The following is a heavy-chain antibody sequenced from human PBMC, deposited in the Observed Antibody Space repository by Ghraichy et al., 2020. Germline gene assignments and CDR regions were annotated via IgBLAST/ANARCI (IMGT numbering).Heavy chain of an antibody. CDR2: ITSSGRSI. CDR3: ARASTVVRFYYYGGMDV. Sequence: GGSLRLSCVGSGFTVSSYGMNWVRQSPGKGLEWVSYITSSGRSIFYASSVKGRFTISRDNAKNSLSLQMNSLRDEDTAVYYCARASTVVRFYYYGGMDVWGQGTTVTVSS. CDR1: GFTVSSYG. D-gene: IGHD4-23*01. V-gene: IGHV3-48*02. J-gene: IGHJ6*02.